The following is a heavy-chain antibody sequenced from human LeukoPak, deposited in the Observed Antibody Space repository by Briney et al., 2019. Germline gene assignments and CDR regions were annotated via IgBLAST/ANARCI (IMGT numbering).Heavy chain of an antibody. CDR3: VRASVDSGGAFDV. CDR2: IHSSGNT. CDR1: GGSISSGSYY. V-gene: IGHV4-61*02. Sequence: SETLSLTCTVSGGSISSGSYYWSWIRQPAGKGLEWIGRIHSSGNTNYNPSLESRVTTSRDTPKNQFSLTLSSMTAADTATYYCVRASVDSGGAFDVWGQGTVVTVSS. D-gene: IGHD5-12*01. J-gene: IGHJ3*01.